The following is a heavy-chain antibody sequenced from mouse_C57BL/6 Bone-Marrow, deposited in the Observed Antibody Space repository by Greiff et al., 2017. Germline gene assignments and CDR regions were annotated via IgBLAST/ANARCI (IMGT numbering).Heavy chain of an antibody. CDR3: ARLWGGDY. CDR2: IDPSDSYT. Sequence: QVQLQQSGAELVRPGTSVKLSCTASGFTFTSYWMHWVKQRPGQGLEWIGVIDPSDSYTNYKQKFKGKATLTVDTSSSTAYMQLSSLTSEDSAVYCCARLWGGDYWGQGTTLTGSS. J-gene: IGHJ2*01. D-gene: IGHD4-1*01. V-gene: IGHV1-59*01. CDR1: GFTFTSYW.